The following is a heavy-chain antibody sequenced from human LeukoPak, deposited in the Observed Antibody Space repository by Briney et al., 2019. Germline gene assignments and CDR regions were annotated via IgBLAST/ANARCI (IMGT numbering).Heavy chain of an antibody. J-gene: IGHJ3*02. CDR2: IYYSGST. V-gene: IGHV4-30-4*01. CDR3: ARGDIVVVPAAIGFGAFDI. Sequence: PSETLSLTCTVSGGSISSGDYYWSWIRQPPGKGLEWIGYIYYSGSTYYNPSLKSRVTISVDTSKNQFSLKLSSVTAADTAVYYCARGDIVVVPAAIGFGAFDIRGQGTMVTVSS. D-gene: IGHD2-2*02. CDR1: GGSISSGDYY.